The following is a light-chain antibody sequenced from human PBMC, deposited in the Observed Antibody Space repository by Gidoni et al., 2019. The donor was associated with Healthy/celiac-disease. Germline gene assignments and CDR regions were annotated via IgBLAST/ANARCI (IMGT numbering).Light chain of an antibody. J-gene: IGKJ4*01. CDR2: DAS. Sequence: DIQTNQSPSSLSASVGDRVTITCQASQDISNYLNWYQQKPGKAPKLLIYDASNWETGVPSRFSGSGSGTDFTFTISSLQPEDIATYYCQQYDNLPLTFGGGTKVEIK. CDR3: QQYDNLPLT. V-gene: IGKV1-33*01. CDR1: QDISNY.